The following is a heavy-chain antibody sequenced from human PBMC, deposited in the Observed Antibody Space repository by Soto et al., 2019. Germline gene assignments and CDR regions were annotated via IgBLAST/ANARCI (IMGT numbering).Heavy chain of an antibody. J-gene: IGHJ4*02. CDR1: GFTFSSYG. CDR3: ARPRRGGSCLFDY. V-gene: IGHV3-33*01. D-gene: IGHD2-15*01. CDR2: IWYDGSNK. Sequence: PGRSLRLSCAASGFTFSSYGMHWVRQAPGKGLEWVAVIWYDGSNKYYADSVKGRFTISRDNSKNTLYLQMNSLRAEDTAVYYCARPRRGGSCLFDYWGQGTLVTVSS.